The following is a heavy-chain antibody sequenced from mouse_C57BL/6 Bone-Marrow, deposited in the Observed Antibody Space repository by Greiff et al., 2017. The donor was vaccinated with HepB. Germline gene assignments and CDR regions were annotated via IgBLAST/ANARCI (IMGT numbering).Heavy chain of an antibody. CDR3: ARQTAQATAWFAY. CDR2: ISYDGSN. Sequence: EVKLQESGPGLVKPSQSLSLTCSVTGYSITSGYYWNWIRQFPGNKLEWMGYISYDGSNNYNPSLKNRISITRDTSKNQFFLKLNSVTTEDTATYYCARQTAQATAWFAYWGQGTLVTVSA. D-gene: IGHD3-2*02. J-gene: IGHJ3*01. CDR1: GYSITSGYY. V-gene: IGHV3-6*01.